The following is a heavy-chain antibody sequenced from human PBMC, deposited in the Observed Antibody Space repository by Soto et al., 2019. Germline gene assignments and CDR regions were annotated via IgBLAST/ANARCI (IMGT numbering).Heavy chain of an antibody. Sequence: EVHLLESGGALVQPGGSLRLSCAASGFTFNTYAMSWVRQAPGKGLEWVASLSGSGGFTEHADSVKGRFSISRDNSKNTLFLQMNGLRVDDTAVYYCGKDRYYDIRIIDSWGSGTLVTVSS. CDR3: GKDRYYDIRIIDS. J-gene: IGHJ4*02. CDR2: LSGSGGFT. CDR1: GFTFNTYA. V-gene: IGHV3-23*01. D-gene: IGHD3-9*01.